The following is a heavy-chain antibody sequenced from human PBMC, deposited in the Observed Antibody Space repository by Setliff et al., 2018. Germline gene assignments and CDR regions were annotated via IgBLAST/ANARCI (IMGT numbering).Heavy chain of an antibody. D-gene: IGHD2-15*01. Sequence: LRLSCVASGFTFKTYDMTWVRQTPGKGLEWLSYINSRGTIIHYTDSVKGRFTISRDNAGNSLSLQMNSLRAEDTAVYYCARGGDFGFCSGGTCYSAGLDYWGQGTRVTVSS. CDR1: GFTFKTYD. CDR2: INSRGTII. V-gene: IGHV3-48*03. CDR3: ARGGDFGFCSGGTCYSAGLDY. J-gene: IGHJ4*02.